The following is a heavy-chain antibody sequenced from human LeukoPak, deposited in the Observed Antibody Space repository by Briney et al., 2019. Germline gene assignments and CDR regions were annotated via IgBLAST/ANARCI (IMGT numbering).Heavy chain of an antibody. V-gene: IGHV4-34*01. CDR2: INHSGST. Sequence: SETLSLTCAVYGGSFSGYYWSWIRQPPGKGLEWIGEINHSGSTNYNPSLKSRVTISVDTSKNQFSLKPSSVTAADTAVYYCARGQGRGWFDPWGQGTLVTVSS. D-gene: IGHD3-10*01. CDR1: GGSFSGYY. J-gene: IGHJ5*02. CDR3: ARGQGRGWFDP.